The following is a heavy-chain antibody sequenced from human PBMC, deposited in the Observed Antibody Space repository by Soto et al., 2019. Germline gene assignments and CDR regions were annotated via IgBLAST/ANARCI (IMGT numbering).Heavy chain of an antibody. CDR2: INRDGSKK. D-gene: IGHD6-13*01. CDR1: GFTLSAYW. CDR3: ARDVSPESSSLYLDAFDI. J-gene: IGHJ3*02. V-gene: IGHV3-7*05. Sequence: EVQLEESGGDLVQPGGSLRLSCAASGFTLSAYWMTWVRQAPGKGLEWVANINRDGSKKTYLDSVRGRFTISRDNAGNSLYLQMDSLIADDTALYYCARDVSPESSSLYLDAFDIWGQGTMVTVSS.